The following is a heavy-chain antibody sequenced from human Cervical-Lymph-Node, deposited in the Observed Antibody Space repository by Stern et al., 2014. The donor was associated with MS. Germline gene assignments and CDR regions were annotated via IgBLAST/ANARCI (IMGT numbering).Heavy chain of an antibody. D-gene: IGHD1-14*01. J-gene: IGHJ4*02. V-gene: IGHV5-51*01. Sequence: MQLVQSGAELIRPGESLKISCKGSGYKFSIYWIAWVRQMPGKGLEWMGIIYPGDSETRSRPSFQGQVTMSADKSTSTAYLQWSSLNASDTAMYFCARQTTAWASDVWGQGTLVTVSS. CDR3: ARQTTAWASDV. CDR2: IYPGDSET. CDR1: GYKFSIYW.